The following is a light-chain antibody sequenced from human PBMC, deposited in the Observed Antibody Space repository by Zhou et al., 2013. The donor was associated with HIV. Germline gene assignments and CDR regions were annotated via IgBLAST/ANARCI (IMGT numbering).Light chain of an antibody. V-gene: IGKV1-5*03. J-gene: IGKJ1*01. CDR2: QTS. CDR1: QSISSW. CDR3: HQYNTYSWT. Sequence: DIQMTQSPSTLSASVGDRVTITCRASQSISSWLAWYQQKPGNAPKLLVYQTSYLESGVPSRFSGSGSGTEFTLTISSLQPDDFATYYCHQYNTYSWTFGQGTKVEIK.